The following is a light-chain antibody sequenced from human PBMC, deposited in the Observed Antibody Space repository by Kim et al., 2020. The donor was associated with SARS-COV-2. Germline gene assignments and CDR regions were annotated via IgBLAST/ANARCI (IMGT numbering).Light chain of an antibody. CDR2: DVS. CDR1: SSDVGGYNY. J-gene: IGLJ3*02. V-gene: IGLV2-14*01. CDR3: CSYTSSSTWV. Sequence: QSALTQPASVSGSPGQSITISCTGTSSDVGGYNYVSWYQQHPGKAPKLMIYDVSKRPSGVSNRFSGSKSGNTASLTISGLQAEDEADYYCCSYTSSSTWVFGGGTQLTVL.